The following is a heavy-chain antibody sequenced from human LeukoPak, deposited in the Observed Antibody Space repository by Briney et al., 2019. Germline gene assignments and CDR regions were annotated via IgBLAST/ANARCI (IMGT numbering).Heavy chain of an antibody. CDR2: INTNTGNP. V-gene: IGHV7-4-1*02. Sequence: ASVKVSCKASGYTFTSYAMNWVRQAPGQGLEWMGWINTNTGNPTYVQGFTGRFVFSLDTSVSTAYLQISGLKAEDTAVYYCARDRIAVAVYDAFDIWGQGTMVTISS. J-gene: IGHJ3*02. CDR3: ARDRIAVAVYDAFDI. CDR1: GYTFTSYA. D-gene: IGHD6-19*01.